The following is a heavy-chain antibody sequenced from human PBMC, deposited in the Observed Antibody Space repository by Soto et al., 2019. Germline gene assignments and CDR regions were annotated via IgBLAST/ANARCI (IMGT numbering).Heavy chain of an antibody. D-gene: IGHD3-22*01. CDR3: ARGRGSDSSGYYLEDAFDI. J-gene: IGHJ3*02. V-gene: IGHV4-34*01. CDR1: GGSFSGYY. CDR2: INHSGST. Sequence: PSETLSLTCAVYGGSFSGYYWSWIRQPPGKGLEWIGEINHSGSTNYNPSLKSRVTISVDTSKNQFSLKLSSVTAADTAVYYCARGRGSDSSGYYLEDAFDIWGQGTMVTVSS.